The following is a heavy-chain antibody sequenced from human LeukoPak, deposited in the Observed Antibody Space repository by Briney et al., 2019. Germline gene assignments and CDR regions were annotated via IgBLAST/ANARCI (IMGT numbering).Heavy chain of an antibody. CDR1: GFTFGNSW. CDR2: INADGSTA. Sequence: GGSLRLSCAASGFTFGNSWVHWVRQAPGKGLVWVSLINADGSTATYADSVKGRFTISRDNARNTLSLQMNSLAIEDTAVYYCVVVVEPPDSDGFDVWGQGTMITVSS. CDR3: VVVVEPPDSDGFDV. J-gene: IGHJ3*01. D-gene: IGHD1-14*01. V-gene: IGHV3-74*01.